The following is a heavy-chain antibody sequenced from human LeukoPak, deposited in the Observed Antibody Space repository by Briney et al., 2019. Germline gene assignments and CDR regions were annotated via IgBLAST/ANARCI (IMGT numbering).Heavy chain of an antibody. D-gene: IGHD3-3*01. Sequence: SETLSLTCAVYGGSFSGYYWSWIRQPPGKGLEWIGEINHSGSTNYNPSLKSRVTISVDTSKNQFSLKLSSVTAADTAVYYCARGYTILYCWGQGTLVTVSS. CDR3: ARGYTILYC. CDR1: GGSFSGYY. CDR2: INHSGST. J-gene: IGHJ4*02. V-gene: IGHV4-34*01.